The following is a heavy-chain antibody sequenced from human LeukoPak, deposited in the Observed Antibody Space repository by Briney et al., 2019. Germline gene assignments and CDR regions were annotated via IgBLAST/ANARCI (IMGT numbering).Heavy chain of an antibody. J-gene: IGHJ3*02. V-gene: IGHV3-73*01. Sequence: GGSLRLSCAASGFTFSGSAMHWVRQASGKGLEWVGRIRSKANSYATAYAASVKGRFTISRDDSENTAYLQMNSLKTEDTAVYYCTRGLPYYYDSSGYPLDAFDIWGQGTMVTVSS. D-gene: IGHD3-22*01. CDR3: TRGLPYYYDSSGYPLDAFDI. CDR2: IRSKANSYAT. CDR1: GFTFSGSA.